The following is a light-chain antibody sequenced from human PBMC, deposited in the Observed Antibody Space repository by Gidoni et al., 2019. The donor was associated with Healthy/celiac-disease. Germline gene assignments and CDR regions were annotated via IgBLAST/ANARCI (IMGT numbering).Light chain of an antibody. V-gene: IGKV3-11*01. Sequence: IVLTQSPATLSLSPGERATLSCRASQSVSSYLAWYQQKPGQAPRLLIYDASNRATGIPARFSGSGSGTDFTLTISSLESEDFAVYYCQQRSNWPLLTFGGGTKVEIK. CDR2: DAS. J-gene: IGKJ4*01. CDR1: QSVSSY. CDR3: QQRSNWPLLT.